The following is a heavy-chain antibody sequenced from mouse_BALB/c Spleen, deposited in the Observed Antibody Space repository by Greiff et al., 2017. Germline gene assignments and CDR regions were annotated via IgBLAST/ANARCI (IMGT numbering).Heavy chain of an antibody. CDR3: ARHPDAY. Sequence: EVQLQESGPGLVKPSQSLSLTCSVTGYSITSGYYWNWIRQFPGNKLEWMGYISYDGSNNYNPSLKNRISITRDTSKNQFFLKLNSVTTEDTATYYCARHPDAYWGQGTLVTVSA. CDR2: ISYDGSN. CDR1: GYSITSGYY. V-gene: IGHV3-6*02. J-gene: IGHJ3*01.